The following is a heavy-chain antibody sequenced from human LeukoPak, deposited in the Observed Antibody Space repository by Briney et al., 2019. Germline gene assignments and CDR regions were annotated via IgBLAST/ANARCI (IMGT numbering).Heavy chain of an antibody. CDR3: ARTYYSNYGYYYYYMDV. CDR2: IYPGDSDT. D-gene: IGHD4-11*01. CDR1: GYSFTSYW. Sequence: GESLKISCKSSGYSFTSYWVGWVRQMPGKGLEWMGIIYPGDSDTRYSPSFQGQVTISADKSISTAYLQWSSLKASDTAMYYCARTYYSNYGYYYYYMDVWGKGTTVTVSS. J-gene: IGHJ6*03. V-gene: IGHV5-51*01.